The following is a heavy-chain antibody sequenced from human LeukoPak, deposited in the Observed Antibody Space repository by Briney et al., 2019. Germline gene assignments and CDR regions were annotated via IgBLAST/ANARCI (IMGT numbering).Heavy chain of an antibody. CDR3: ASPKRLYGDYIFDY. CDR2: ISENGEST. Sequence: GGSLRLSCAASGFTFNTYAMSWVRQAPGKGLEWVSSISENGESTYYADSVKGRFTISRDNSRNTLYLQMNSLRAEDTAVYYCASPKRLYGDYIFDYWGQGTLVTVSS. V-gene: IGHV3-23*01. CDR1: GFTFNTYA. J-gene: IGHJ4*02. D-gene: IGHD4-17*01.